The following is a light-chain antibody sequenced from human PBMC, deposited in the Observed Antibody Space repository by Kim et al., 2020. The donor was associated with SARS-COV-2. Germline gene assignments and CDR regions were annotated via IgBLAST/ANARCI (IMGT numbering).Light chain of an antibody. J-gene: IGLJ2*01. CDR1: SLRSYY. V-gene: IGLV3-19*01. Sequence: TLGHTVRSSRQERSLRSYYVTCAQQKPGQAPILFFYGTPSRPSGTPDRVSGSSAGNPASLANTGTQAGDEADYCCNSRDSNDNVVFGGGTMLAFL. CDR3: NSRDSNDNVV. CDR2: GTP.